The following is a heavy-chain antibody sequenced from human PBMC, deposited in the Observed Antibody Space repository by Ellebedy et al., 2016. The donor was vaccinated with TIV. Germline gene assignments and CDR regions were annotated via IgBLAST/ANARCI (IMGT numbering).Heavy chain of an antibody. V-gene: IGHV4-31*03. CDR1: GGPISSSSYY. Sequence: SETLSLXXTVSGGPISSSSYYWSWIRQHPGKGLEWIGYIYYSGSTYYNPSLKSRVTISVDTSKNQFSLKLSSVTAADTAVYYCARILTFWTQMDYYYGMDVWGQGTTVTVSS. J-gene: IGHJ6*02. D-gene: IGHD3/OR15-3a*01. CDR2: IYYSGST. CDR3: ARILTFWTQMDYYYGMDV.